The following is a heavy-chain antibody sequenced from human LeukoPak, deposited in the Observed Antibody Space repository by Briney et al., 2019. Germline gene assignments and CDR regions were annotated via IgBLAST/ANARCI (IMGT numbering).Heavy chain of an antibody. J-gene: IGHJ4*02. CDR2: ISYDGSNK. D-gene: IGHD5-24*01. Sequence: GGSLRLSCAASGFTFSSYGMHWVRQAPGKGLEWVAVISYDGSNKYYADSVKGRFTISRDNSKNTLYLQMNSLRAEDTAVYYCANVPTDEMATMGGVDYWGQGTLVTVS. CDR3: ANVPTDEMATMGGVDY. CDR1: GFTFSSYG. V-gene: IGHV3-30*18.